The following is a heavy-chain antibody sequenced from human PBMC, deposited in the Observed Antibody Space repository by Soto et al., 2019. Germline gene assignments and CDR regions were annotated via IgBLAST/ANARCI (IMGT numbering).Heavy chain of an antibody. V-gene: IGHV3-11*01. CDR2: ISSSGSTI. J-gene: IGHJ6*03. CDR3: ARATTIRTTSYYYYYYMDV. CDR1: GFTFSDYY. D-gene: IGHD1-1*01. Sequence: QVQLVESGGGLVKPGGSLRLSCAASGFTFSDYYMTWIRQAPGKGLEWVSYISSSGSTIYYADSVKGRFTISRDNAKNSLYLQMNSLRAEYTAVYYCARATTIRTTSYYYYYYMDVWGKGTTVTVSS.